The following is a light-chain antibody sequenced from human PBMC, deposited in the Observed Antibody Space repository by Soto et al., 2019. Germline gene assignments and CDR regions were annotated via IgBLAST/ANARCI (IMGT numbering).Light chain of an antibody. CDR1: SSDVGGYSY. J-gene: IGLJ2*01. CDR2: EVT. V-gene: IGLV2-8*01. Sequence: QSALTQPPSASGSPRQSVTISCTGTSSDVGGYSYVSWYQQHPGRAPKLIIYEVTKRPSGVPDRFSGSRSGNTASLTVSGLQAEDEADYYCSSYAGSNNLVFGGGTQLTVL. CDR3: SSYAGSNNLV.